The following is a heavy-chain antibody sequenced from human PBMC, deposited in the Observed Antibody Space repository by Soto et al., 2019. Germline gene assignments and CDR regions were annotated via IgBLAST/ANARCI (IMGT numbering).Heavy chain of an antibody. V-gene: IGHV3-72*01. J-gene: IGHJ4*02. D-gene: IGHD1-1*01. CDR1: GFSFSDYY. Sequence: GGSLRLSCAASGFSFSDYYMDWVRLAPGKGLEWVGRSRDKAHSYTTEYAASVKGRFTISRDDSKKSLYLQMNSLRSEDTAVYYCGRAGNLSVTYYVDYWGQGTLVTVSS. CDR3: GRAGNLSVTYYVDY. CDR2: SRDKAHSYTT.